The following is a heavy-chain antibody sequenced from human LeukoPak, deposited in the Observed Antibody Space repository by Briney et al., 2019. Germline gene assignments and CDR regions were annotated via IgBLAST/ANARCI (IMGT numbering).Heavy chain of an antibody. CDR1: RFSFNMYS. CDR3: ARDGLVESGYYDSSGYYPYS. J-gene: IGHJ4*02. V-gene: IGHV3-7*04. D-gene: IGHD3-22*01. Sequence: GGSLRLSCAASRFSFNMYSMGWVRQAPGKGLEWVANIHQDGSEKYYVDSVKGRFTISRGNAKNSLYLQMNSLRVEDTAVYYCARDGLVESGYYDSSGYYPYSWGQGTLVTVSS. CDR2: IHQDGSEK.